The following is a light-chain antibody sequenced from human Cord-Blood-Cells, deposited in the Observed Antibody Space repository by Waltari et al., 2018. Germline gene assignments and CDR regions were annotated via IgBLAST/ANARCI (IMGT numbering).Light chain of an antibody. CDR1: SSDVGGYNY. J-gene: IGLJ2*01. V-gene: IGLV2-8*01. CDR2: EVS. Sequence: QSALTQPPSAYGSPGQSVTISCTGTSSDVGGYNYVSWYQQHPGKAPKPMIYEVSKRPSGVPDRFSGSKSGNTASLTVSGLQAEDEADYYCSSYAGSNNLVFGGGTKLTVL. CDR3: SSYAGSNNLV.